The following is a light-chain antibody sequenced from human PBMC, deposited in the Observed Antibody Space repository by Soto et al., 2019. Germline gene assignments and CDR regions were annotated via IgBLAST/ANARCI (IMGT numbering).Light chain of an antibody. CDR1: QSVSSN. CDR3: QQYNNWPQT. Sequence: ERVMTQSAATLSVSPGERATLSCRASQSVSSNLAWYQQKPGQAPRLLIYGASTRATDIPARFSGSGSGTEFTLTISSLQSADFAVYYCQQYNNWPQTFGQGTKVDIK. J-gene: IGKJ1*01. CDR2: GAS. V-gene: IGKV3-15*01.